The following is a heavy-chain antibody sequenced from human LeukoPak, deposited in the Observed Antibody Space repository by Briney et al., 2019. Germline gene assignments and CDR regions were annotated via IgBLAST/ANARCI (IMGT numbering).Heavy chain of an antibody. Sequence: PSETLSLTCAVYGGSFSGYYWSWIRQPPGKGLEWIGEIDHSGRTNSNASLKSRVTLSVDMSKNQSSLRLSSVTAADTAVYYCARKSIVTAGRKPYDFWDQGTLVTVSP. CDR2: IDHSGRT. CDR1: GGSFSGYY. V-gene: IGHV4-34*01. J-gene: IGHJ4*02. D-gene: IGHD6-13*01. CDR3: ARKSIVTAGRKPYDF.